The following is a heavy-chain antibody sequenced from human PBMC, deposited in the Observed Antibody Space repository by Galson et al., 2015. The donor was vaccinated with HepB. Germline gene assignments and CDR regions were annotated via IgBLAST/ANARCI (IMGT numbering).Heavy chain of an antibody. CDR2: ISGSGGST. D-gene: IGHD2-15*01. J-gene: IGHJ4*02. Sequence: SLRLSCAASGFTFSSYAMSWVRQAPGKGLEWVSAISGSGGSTYYADSVKGRFTISRDNSKNTLYLQMSSLKASDTAMYYCARHPDPLGYCSGGSCSQYYFDYWGQGTLVTVSS. CDR3: ARHPDPLGYCSGGSCSQYYFDY. V-gene: IGHV3-23*01. CDR1: GFTFSSYA.